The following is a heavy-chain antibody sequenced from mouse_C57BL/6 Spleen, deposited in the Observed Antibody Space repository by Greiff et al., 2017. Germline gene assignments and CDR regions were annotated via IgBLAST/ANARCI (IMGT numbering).Heavy chain of an antibody. V-gene: IGHV5-9-1*02. D-gene: IGHD2-1*01. Sequence: EVMLVESGEGLVKPGGSLKLSCAASGFTFSSYAMSWVRQTPEKRLEWVAYISSGGDYIYYADTVKGRFTISRDNARNTLYLQMSSLKSEDTAMYYCTRDRELQGYYAMDYWGQGTSVTVSS. CDR3: TRDRELQGYYAMDY. CDR2: ISSGGDYI. J-gene: IGHJ4*01. CDR1: GFTFSSYA.